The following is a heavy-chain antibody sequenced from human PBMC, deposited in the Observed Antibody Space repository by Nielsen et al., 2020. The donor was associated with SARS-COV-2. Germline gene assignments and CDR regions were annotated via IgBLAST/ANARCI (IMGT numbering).Heavy chain of an antibody. CDR3: ARHAKRITIFGVVYDWFDP. V-gene: IGHV4-59*08. D-gene: IGHD3-3*01. J-gene: IGHJ5*02. CDR2: IYNSGST. Sequence: SETLSLTCTVSGGSISSDYWGWIRQPPGKGLQWIGYIYNSGSTNYNPSLKSRVTISADTSKNQFFVSLSSVTAADTAVYYCARHAKRITIFGVVYDWFDPWGQGTLVTVSS. CDR1: GGSISSDY.